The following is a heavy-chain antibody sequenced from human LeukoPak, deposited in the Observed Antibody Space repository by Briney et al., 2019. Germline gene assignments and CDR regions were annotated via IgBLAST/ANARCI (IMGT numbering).Heavy chain of an antibody. V-gene: IGHV4-38-2*01. J-gene: IGHJ4*02. Sequence: PSETLSLTCAVSGYSISSGYYWDWIRQPPGKGLEWIGSIYHSGSTYYNPSLKSRVTISVDTSKNQFSLKLSSVTAADTAVYYCVRTIAVAGGDYWGQGTLVTVSS. D-gene: IGHD6-19*01. CDR2: IYHSGST. CDR1: GYSISSGYY. CDR3: VRTIAVAGGDY.